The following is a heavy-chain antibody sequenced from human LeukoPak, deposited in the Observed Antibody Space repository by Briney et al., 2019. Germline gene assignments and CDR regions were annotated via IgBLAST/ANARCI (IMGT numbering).Heavy chain of an antibody. CDR2: INHSGST. J-gene: IGHJ6*02. Sequence: SETLSLTCAVYGGSFSGYYWSWIRQPPGKGLEWIGEINHSGSTNYNPSLKSRVTISVDTSKNQFSLKLSSVTAADTAAYYCARGRVNYYYGMDVWGQGTTVTVSS. CDR1: GGSFSGYY. CDR3: ARGRVNYYYGMDV. D-gene: IGHD3-3*01. V-gene: IGHV4-34*01.